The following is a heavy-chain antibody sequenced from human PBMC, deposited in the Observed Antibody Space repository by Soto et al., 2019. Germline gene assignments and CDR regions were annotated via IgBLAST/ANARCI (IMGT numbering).Heavy chain of an antibody. J-gene: IGHJ4*02. D-gene: IGHD2-2*01. CDR1: CYTFTSYG. CDR3: ARVGTHSVPGGIDY. Sequence: SVKVSFKASCYTFTSYGISWVRQAPGQGLEWMGWISAYNGNTNYAQKVQGRVTMTTDTSTSTAYMELRSLRSDDTAVYYCARVGTHSVPGGIDYWGQGTLVTVSS. V-gene: IGHV1-18*01. CDR2: ISAYNGNT.